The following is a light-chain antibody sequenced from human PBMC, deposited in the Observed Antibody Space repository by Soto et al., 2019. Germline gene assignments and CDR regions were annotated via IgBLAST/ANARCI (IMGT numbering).Light chain of an antibody. J-gene: IGKJ5*01. CDR2: GAS. V-gene: IGKV3-20*01. CDR3: QLYGISPH. Sequence: IVFTQSPDTLSLSPGEIATLFFRASQSVSSSYLAWYQQKPGQAPRLLIYGASSRATGIPDRFSGSGSGTDFTLTISRLEPEDFAVYYCQLYGISPHFGQGTRLEIK. CDR1: QSVSSSY.